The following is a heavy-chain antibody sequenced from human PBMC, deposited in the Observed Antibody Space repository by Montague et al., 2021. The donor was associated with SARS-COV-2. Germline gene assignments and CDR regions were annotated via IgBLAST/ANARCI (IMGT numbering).Heavy chain of an antibody. CDR1: GGSISSSDYY. J-gene: IGHJ5*02. CDR2: IYSTGTT. Sequence: SETLSLTCTVSGGSISSSDYYWGWIRQAPGKGLEWIGNIYSTGTTYYNPSLNSRLTISIDTSKNMFSLKLTSVTAADTSLYYCARLRVVLFVDCTGGLVDHWGHGTLVTVSS. CDR3: ARLRVVLFVDCTGGLVDH. D-gene: IGHD2-8*01. V-gene: IGHV4-39*01.